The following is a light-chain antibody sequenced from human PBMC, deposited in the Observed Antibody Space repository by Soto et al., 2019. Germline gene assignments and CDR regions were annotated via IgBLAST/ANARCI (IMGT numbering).Light chain of an antibody. J-gene: IGKJ1*01. CDR3: QQYIDWPPGT. CDR2: DTS. CDR1: QSVSSS. V-gene: IGKV3-15*01. Sequence: EIVVTQSPATLSVSPGERVTLSCRASQSVSSSLAWYQQRPGQAPRLLIYDTSTSAAGISARFSGSGSGTEFTLTIGSLQSEDFAGYYCQQYIDWPPGTFGQGTAVEIK.